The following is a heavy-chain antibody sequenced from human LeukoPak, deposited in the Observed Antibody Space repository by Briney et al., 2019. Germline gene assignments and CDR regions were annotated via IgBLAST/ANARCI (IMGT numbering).Heavy chain of an antibody. Sequence: SESLSLTCTVSGGSISSYYWSWIRQPPGKGLEWIGYIYYSGSTNYNPSLKSRVTISVDTSKNQFSLKLSSVTAADTAVYYCAATGYSYNYWGQGTLVTVSS. D-gene: IGHD4-11*01. J-gene: IGHJ4*02. CDR1: GGSISSYY. CDR2: IYYSGST. CDR3: AATGYSYNY. V-gene: IGHV4-59*08.